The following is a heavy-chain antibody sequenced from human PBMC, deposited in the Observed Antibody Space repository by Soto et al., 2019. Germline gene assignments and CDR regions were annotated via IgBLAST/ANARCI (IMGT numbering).Heavy chain of an antibody. Sequence: MRLSCAASGFTFSSYAMHWVRQAPGKGLEWVAVISYDGSNKYYADSVKGRFTISRDNSKNTLYLQMNSLRAEDTAVYYCARGSRPNWFDPWGQGTMVTVSS. D-gene: IGHD2-2*01. CDR1: GFTFSSYA. CDR2: ISYDGSNK. CDR3: ARGSRPNWFDP. V-gene: IGHV3-30-3*01. J-gene: IGHJ5*02.